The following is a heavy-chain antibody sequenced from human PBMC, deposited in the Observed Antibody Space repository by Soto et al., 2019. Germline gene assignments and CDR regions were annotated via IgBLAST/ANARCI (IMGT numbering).Heavy chain of an antibody. D-gene: IGHD2-15*01. Sequence: QVQLVESGGGVVQPGRSLRLSCAASGFTFSSYGMHWVRQAPGKGLEWVAVISYDGTNKYYADSVKGRFTISRDNSNKTLDLQKNNLRAEDTDVYYCAKETYSGPLDYWGQGTLDTVSS. CDR3: AKETYSGPLDY. V-gene: IGHV3-30*18. CDR2: ISYDGTNK. CDR1: GFTFSSYG. J-gene: IGHJ4*02.